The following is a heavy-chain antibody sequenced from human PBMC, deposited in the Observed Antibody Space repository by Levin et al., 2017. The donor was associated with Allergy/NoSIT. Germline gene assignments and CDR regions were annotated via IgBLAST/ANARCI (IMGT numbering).Heavy chain of an antibody. V-gene: IGHV1-69*04. Sequence: SVKVSCKASGGTFSSYTISWVRQAPGQGLEWMGRIIPILGIANYAQKFQGRVTITADKSTSTAYMELSSLRSEDTAVYYCARDLDSSGPVDYWGQGTLVTVSS. J-gene: IGHJ4*02. CDR2: IIPILGIA. CDR1: GGTFSSYT. D-gene: IGHD3-22*01. CDR3: ARDLDSSGPVDY.